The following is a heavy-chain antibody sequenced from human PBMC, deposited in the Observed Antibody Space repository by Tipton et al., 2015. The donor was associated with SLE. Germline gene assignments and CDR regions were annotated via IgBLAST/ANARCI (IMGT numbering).Heavy chain of an antibody. V-gene: IGHV3-11*01. CDR2: ISSSGSTI. CDR1: GFTFSDYY. Sequence: SLRLSCAASGFTFSDYYMSWIRQAPGKGLEWVLYISSSGSTIYYAYSVKGRFTISRDNAKISLYLQMNSLRAEDTAVYYCARDRRHYYGSGSYDAFDIWGQGTMVAVSS. CDR3: ARDRRHYYGSGSYDAFDI. J-gene: IGHJ3*02. D-gene: IGHD3-10*01.